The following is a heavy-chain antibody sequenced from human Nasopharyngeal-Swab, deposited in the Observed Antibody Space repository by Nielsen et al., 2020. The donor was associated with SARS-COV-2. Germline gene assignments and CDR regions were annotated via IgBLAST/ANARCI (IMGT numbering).Heavy chain of an antibody. J-gene: IGHJ6*03. D-gene: IGHD5-12*01. CDR1: GFTFSSYW. Sequence: GESLKISCAASGFTFSSYWMSWVRQAPGKGLEWVANIKQDGSEKYYVDSVKGRFTISRDNAKNSLYLQMNSLRAEDTAVYYRARATIVATIFGYYYYYMDVWGKGTTVTVSS. V-gene: IGHV3-7*01. CDR3: ARATIVATIFGYYYYYMDV. CDR2: IKQDGSEK.